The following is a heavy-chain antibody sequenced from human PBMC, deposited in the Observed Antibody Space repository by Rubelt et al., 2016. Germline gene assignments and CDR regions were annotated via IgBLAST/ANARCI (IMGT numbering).Heavy chain of an antibody. D-gene: IGHD6-19*01. CDR1: GYTFTGYY. V-gene: IGHV1-3*01. CDR2: INAGNGNK. J-gene: IGHJ5*02. CDR3: ARVIWGSGWSNNWFDP. Sequence: QVQLVQSGAEVKKPGASVKVSCKASGYTFTGYYMHWVRQAPGQGLEWMGWINAGNGNKKYSQRFQGRVTITRYTSAGTAYMELSSLRSEDTAVYYCARVIWGSGWSNNWFDPWGQGTLVTVSS.